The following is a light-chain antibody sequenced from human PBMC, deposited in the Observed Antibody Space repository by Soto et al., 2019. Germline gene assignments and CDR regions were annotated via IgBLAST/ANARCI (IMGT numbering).Light chain of an antibody. Sequence: EIVLTQSPATLSLSPGERATLSCRASQSVSSYLAWYQQKPGQAPRLLIYDASNRATGIPARFSGSGSGTDFTLTISSLEPEDFAFYYCQQRSNWPPFTFGPWTKVDIK. V-gene: IGKV3-11*01. CDR1: QSVSSY. J-gene: IGKJ3*01. CDR2: DAS. CDR3: QQRSNWPPFT.